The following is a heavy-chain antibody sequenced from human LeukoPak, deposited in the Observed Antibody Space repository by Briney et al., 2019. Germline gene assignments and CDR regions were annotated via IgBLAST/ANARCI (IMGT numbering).Heavy chain of an antibody. CDR2: IYYSGST. CDR3: ARGISGSGSYGHFDY. Sequence: IPSETLSLTCTVSGGSIRSYYWSWIRHPPGKGLEWIGYIYYSGSTNYNPSLKSRVTISVDTPKNQFSLKLSSVTAADTAVYYCARGISGSGSYGHFDYWGQGILVTVSS. CDR1: GGSIRSYY. J-gene: IGHJ4*02. V-gene: IGHV4-59*01. D-gene: IGHD1-26*01.